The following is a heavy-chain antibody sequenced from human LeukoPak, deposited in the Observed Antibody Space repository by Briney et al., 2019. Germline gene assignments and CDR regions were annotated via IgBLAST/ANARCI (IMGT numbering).Heavy chain of an antibody. CDR3: ARDSPRGHIGDP. CDR1: GGSISSYY. CDR2: IYTSGST. J-gene: IGHJ5*02. Sequence: SETLSLTCTVSGGSISSYYWSWIRQPAGKGLEWIGRIYTSGSTNYNASLKSRVSMSVDTSRNQLSLQLHSVTAADTALYYCARDSPRGHIGDPWGPGTLVTVSS. V-gene: IGHV4-4*07. D-gene: IGHD3-10*01.